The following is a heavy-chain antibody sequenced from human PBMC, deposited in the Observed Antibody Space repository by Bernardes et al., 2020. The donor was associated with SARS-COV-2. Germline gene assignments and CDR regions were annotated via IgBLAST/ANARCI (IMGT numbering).Heavy chain of an antibody. V-gene: IGHV3-30*18. CDR2: ISYEGSRK. J-gene: IGHJ1*01. D-gene: IGHD3-10*01. CDR1: GFDFNNYG. Sequence: SLRLSCAASGFDFNNYGMHWVRQAPGKGLEWVAFISYEGSRKYYLDSLKGRFTISRDYTKDTLYLQMNSLREDDTAVYYCVKRRAIFELWAGNLDHWGQGTLVTVSS. CDR3: VKRRAIFELWAGNLDH.